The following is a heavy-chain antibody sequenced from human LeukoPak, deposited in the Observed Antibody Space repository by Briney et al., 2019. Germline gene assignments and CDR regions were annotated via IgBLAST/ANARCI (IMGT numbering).Heavy chain of an antibody. J-gene: IGHJ4*02. CDR2: INPNGGGT. V-gene: IGHV1-2*02. CDR3: ASDLTGASGDY. CDR1: GYTFMDSF. Sequence: ASVKVSCKASGYTFMDSFMHWVRQAPGQRLEWMAWINPNGGGTHYAQKFQGRVTLTLDTSISTAYMELNSLRSDDSAIYYCASDLTGASGDYRGQGTLVTVSS. D-gene: IGHD3-10*01.